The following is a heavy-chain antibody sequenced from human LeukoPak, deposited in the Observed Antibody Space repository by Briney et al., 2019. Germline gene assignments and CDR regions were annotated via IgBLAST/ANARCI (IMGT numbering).Heavy chain of an antibody. V-gene: IGHV4-59*01. CDR2: VYSDGST. CDR3: ARASDSSGSYSGGHI. Sequence: NPSETLSLTCTVSGGSIANYFWSWIRQSPGKGLEWIGYVYSDGSTKYKSSLKSRVTISVDTSKNQFSLKLSSVTAADMAVYYCARASDSSGSYSGGHIWGQGTMVTVSS. J-gene: IGHJ3*02. CDR1: GGSIANYF. D-gene: IGHD6-19*01.